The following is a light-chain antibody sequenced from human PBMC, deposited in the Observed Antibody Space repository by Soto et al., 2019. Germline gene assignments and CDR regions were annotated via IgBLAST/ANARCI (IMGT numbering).Light chain of an antibody. CDR1: QSMRTY. J-gene: IGKJ1*01. CDR3: QQSYSTPWT. CDR2: AAS. Sequence: DIQMTQSPASLSASVGDRVTITCRASQSMRTYLNWYQQKPGKAPNLLIQAASSLQSGVPSRFSGSGSGTDFTLTISSLQPEDFATYYCQQSYSTPWTFGQGTKVDIK. V-gene: IGKV1-39*01.